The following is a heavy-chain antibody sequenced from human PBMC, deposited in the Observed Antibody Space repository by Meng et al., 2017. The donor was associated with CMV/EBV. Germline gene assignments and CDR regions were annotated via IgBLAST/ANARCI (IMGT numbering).Heavy chain of an antibody. CDR3: ARSPYGSGRYYGSYYYYGMDV. CDR2: ISYDGSNK. Sequence: GESLKISCAASGFTFSSYAMHWVRQAPGKGLEWVAVISYDGSNKYYADSVKGRFTISRDNSKNTLYLQMNSLRAEDTAVYYCARSPYGSGRYYGSYYYYGMDVWGQGTTVTVSS. D-gene: IGHD3-10*01. CDR1: GFTFSSYA. J-gene: IGHJ6*02. V-gene: IGHV3-30-3*01.